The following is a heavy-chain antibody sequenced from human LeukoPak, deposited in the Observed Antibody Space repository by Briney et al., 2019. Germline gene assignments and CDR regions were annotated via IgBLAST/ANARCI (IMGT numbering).Heavy chain of an antibody. CDR1: GYSISTGYY. V-gene: IGHV4-38-2*02. D-gene: IGHD1-1*01. CDR2: FYHGGST. CDR3: ARGWNAFDY. Sequence: PSETLSLTCTVSGYSISTGYYWDWIRQPPGKGLEWIGTFYHGGSTYYNPSLKSRVTISVDTSKNQFSLKLSSVTAADTAVYYCARGWNAFDYWGQGTLVTVSS. J-gene: IGHJ4*02.